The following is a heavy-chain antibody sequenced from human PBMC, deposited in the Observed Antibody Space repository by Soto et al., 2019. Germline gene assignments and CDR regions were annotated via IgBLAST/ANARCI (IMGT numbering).Heavy chain of an antibody. Sequence: PGGSLRLSCAASGFTVSSNYMSWVRQAPGNGLEWVSVVHSGGNTYYADSVKGRFTISRDISKNTLYLQMNSLRAEDTAVYYCAKQYCSGGSCRPDDAFDIWGQGTMVTVSS. V-gene: IGHV3-66*04. CDR2: VHSGGNT. D-gene: IGHD2-15*01. J-gene: IGHJ3*02. CDR1: GFTVSSNY. CDR3: AKQYCSGGSCRPDDAFDI.